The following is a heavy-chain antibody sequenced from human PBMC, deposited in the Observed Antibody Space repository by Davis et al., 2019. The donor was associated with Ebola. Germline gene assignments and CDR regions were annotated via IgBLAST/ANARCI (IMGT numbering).Heavy chain of an antibody. V-gene: IGHV3-7*01. D-gene: IGHD6-13*01. J-gene: IGHJ4*02. CDR2: IKQDGSEK. CDR3: ARAPSSSSWHYFDY. CDR1: GFSFSSYW. Sequence: GGSLRLSCAASGFSFSSYWMSWVRQAPGKGLEWVANIKQDGSEKYYVDSVEGRFTISRDNAKNSLYLQMNSLRAEDTAVYYCARAPSSSSWHYFDYWGQGTLVTVSS.